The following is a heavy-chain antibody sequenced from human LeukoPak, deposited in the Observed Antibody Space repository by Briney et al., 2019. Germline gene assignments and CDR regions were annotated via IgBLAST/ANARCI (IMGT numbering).Heavy chain of an antibody. CDR2: IRYDGINK. CDR1: GFTFSTHG. D-gene: IGHD6-13*01. Sequence: PGGSLRLSCAASGFTFSTHGMHWVRQAPGKGLEWVAFIRYDGINKYYADSVKGRFTISRDNAKNSLYLQMNSLRAEDTALYYCAREVSAAGFNYYYYYMDVWGKGTTVTVSS. J-gene: IGHJ6*03. CDR3: AREVSAAGFNYYYYYMDV. V-gene: IGHV3-30*02.